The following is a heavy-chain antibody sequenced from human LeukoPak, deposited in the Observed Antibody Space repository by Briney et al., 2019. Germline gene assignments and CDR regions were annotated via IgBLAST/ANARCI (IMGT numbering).Heavy chain of an antibody. D-gene: IGHD2-15*01. V-gene: IGHV1-18*01. CDR3: ARLSSLRLLKRYFDY. J-gene: IGHJ4*02. CDR2: ISAYNGNT. CDR1: GYTFTSYG. Sequence: GASVKVSRKASGYTFTSYGISWVRQAPGQGLEWMGWISAYNGNTNYAQKLQGRVTMTTDTSTSTAYMELRSLRSDDTAVYYCARLSSLRLLKRYFDYWGQGTLVTVSS.